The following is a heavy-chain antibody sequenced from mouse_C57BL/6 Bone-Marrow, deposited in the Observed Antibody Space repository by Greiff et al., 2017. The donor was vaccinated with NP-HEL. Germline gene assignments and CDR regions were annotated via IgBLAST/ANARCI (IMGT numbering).Heavy chain of an antibody. Sequence: EVKLQESGPVLVKPGASVKMSCKASGYTFTDYYMNWVKQSHGKSLEWIGVINPYNGGTSYNQKFKGKATLTVDKSSSTAYMELNSLTSEDSAVYYCAPYYYEGFAYWGQGTLVTVSA. D-gene: IGHD1-1*01. CDR2: INPYNGGT. CDR1: GYTFTDYY. J-gene: IGHJ3*01. V-gene: IGHV1-19*01. CDR3: APYYYEGFAY.